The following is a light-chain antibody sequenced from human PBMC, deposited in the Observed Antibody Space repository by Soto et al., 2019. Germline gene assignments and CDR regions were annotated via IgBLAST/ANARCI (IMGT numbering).Light chain of an antibody. CDR1: QSVRSD. CDR2: GVS. V-gene: IGKV3-15*01. J-gene: IGKJ4*01. CDR3: QHYNNLPLT. Sequence: EIVMTQSTATLSVSPGEGATLSCRASQSVRSDLAWYQHKPGLAPRLLIYGVSTRATGIPVRFSGSGSGTEFTLSISILQSEDSAIYYCQHYNNLPLTFGGGTKVDIK.